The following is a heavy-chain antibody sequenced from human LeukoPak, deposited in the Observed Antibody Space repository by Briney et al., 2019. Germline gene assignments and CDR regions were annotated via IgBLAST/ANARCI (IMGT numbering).Heavy chain of an antibody. J-gene: IGHJ3*02. CDR2: IYYSGST. Sequence: SSETLSLTCTVSGGSISSYYWSWIRQPPGKGLEWIGYIYYSGSTNYNPSLKSRVTISVDTSKNQFSLKLSSVTAADTAVYYCARGPENSGSYLDAFDIWGQGTTVTVSS. D-gene: IGHD1-26*01. CDR3: ARGPENSGSYLDAFDI. CDR1: GGSISSYY. V-gene: IGHV4-59*01.